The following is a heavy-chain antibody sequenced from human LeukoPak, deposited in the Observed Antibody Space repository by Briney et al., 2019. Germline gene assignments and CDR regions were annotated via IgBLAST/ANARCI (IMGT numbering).Heavy chain of an antibody. D-gene: IGHD3-10*01. Sequence: GGSLRLSCAASGFTFSDYYMSWIRQAPGKGLEWVANIKQDGSEKYYVDSVKGRFTISRDNAKNSLYLQMNSLRAEDTAVYYCAGDLYYGSGSYEYWGQGTLVTVSS. J-gene: IGHJ4*02. CDR3: AGDLYYGSGSYEY. CDR1: GFTFSDYY. CDR2: IKQDGSEK. V-gene: IGHV3-7*01.